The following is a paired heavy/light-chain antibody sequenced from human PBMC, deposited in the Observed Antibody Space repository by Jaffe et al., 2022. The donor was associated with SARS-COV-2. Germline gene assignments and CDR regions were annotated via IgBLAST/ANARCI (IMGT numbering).Light chain of an antibody. Sequence: IVLTQTPLSSPVTLGQPASISCRSSQSLEHNDGNTYLSWLQQRPGQPPRLLIHKISNRFSGVPDRFSGSGAGTDFTLKISRVEAEDVGVYYCMQATQFPRTFGQGTRVEI. CDR3: MQATQFPRT. CDR1: QSLEHNDGNTY. CDR2: KIS. J-gene: IGKJ1*01. V-gene: IGKV2-24*01.
Heavy chain of an antibody. CDR2: ISGGGGTI. CDR3: ARDRPDYGDTAGWTLLDS. V-gene: IGHV3-48*03. CDR1: GFVFDDYE. D-gene: IGHD3-16*01. Sequence: EVQLVESGGGLVQPGGSLRLSCAASGFVFDDYEMNWVRQAPGKGPEWISYISGGGGTIYYADSVKGRFTISRDNARNSLYLQMHSLRADDTAVYYCARDRPDYGDTAGWTLLDSWGQGTLVTVSS. J-gene: IGHJ4*02.